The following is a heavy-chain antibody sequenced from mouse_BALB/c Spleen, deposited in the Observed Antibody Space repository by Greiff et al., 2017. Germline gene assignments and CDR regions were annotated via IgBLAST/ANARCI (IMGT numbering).Heavy chain of an antibody. V-gene: IGHV3-2*02. CDR2: ISYSGST. J-gene: IGHJ2*01. CDR3: ARATVVAPFDY. CDR1: GYSITSDYA. D-gene: IGHD1-1*01. Sequence: EVKLMESGPGLVKPSQSLSLTCTVTGYSITSDYAWNWIRQFPGNKLEWMGYISYSGSTSYNPSLKSRISITRDTSKNQFFLQLNSVTTEDTATYYCARATVVAPFDYWGQGTTLTVSS.